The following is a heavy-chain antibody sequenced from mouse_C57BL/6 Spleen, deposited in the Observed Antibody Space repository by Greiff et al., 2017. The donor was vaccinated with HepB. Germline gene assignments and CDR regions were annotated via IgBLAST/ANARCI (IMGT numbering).Heavy chain of an antibody. Sequence: VQLQQSGPELVKPGASVKISCKASGYTFTDYYMNWVKQSHGKSLEWIGDINPNNGGTSYNQKFKGKATLTVDKSSSTAYMELRSLTSVDSAVYYCARWGHDGAFAYWGQGTLVTVSA. CDR3: ARWGHDGAFAY. CDR2: INPNNGGT. D-gene: IGHD2-3*01. J-gene: IGHJ3*01. V-gene: IGHV1-26*01. CDR1: GYTFTDYY.